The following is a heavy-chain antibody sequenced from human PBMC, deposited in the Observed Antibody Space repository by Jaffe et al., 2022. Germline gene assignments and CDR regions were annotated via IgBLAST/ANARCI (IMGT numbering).Heavy chain of an antibody. CDR3: VRESLYPYYFDY. J-gene: IGHJ4*02. Sequence: QVQLQESGPGLVKPSQTLSLICSVSGGSMTSGNYYWSWIRQPAGKGLEWIGRSYTSESTKYNPSLKSRVTISVDTSKNLFSLNLSSVTAADTAVYYCVRESLYPYYFDYWGQGTLVTVSS. V-gene: IGHV4-61*02. CDR2: SYTSEST. D-gene: IGHD3-10*01. CDR1: GGSMTSGNYY.